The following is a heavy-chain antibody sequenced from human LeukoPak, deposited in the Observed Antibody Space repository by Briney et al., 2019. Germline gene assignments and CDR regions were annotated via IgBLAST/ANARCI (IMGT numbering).Heavy chain of an antibody. CDR3: ARDRCSGGSCYGDYYYYYYYMDV. CDR2: IYTSGST. D-gene: IGHD2-15*01. J-gene: IGHJ6*03. CDR1: GGSISSGSYY. Sequence: PSQTLSLTCTVSGGSISSGSYYWSWIRQPAGKGLVWIGRIYTSGSTNYNPSLKSRVTISVDTSKNQFSLKLSSVTAADTAVYYCARDRCSGGSCYGDYYYYYYYMDVWGKGTTVTVSS. V-gene: IGHV4-61*02.